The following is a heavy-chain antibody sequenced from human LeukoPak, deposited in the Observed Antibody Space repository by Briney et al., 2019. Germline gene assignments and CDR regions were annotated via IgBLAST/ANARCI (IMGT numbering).Heavy chain of an antibody. V-gene: IGHV4-34*01. D-gene: IGHD6-19*01. CDR3: ARGKQWLAY. Sequence: PSETLSLTCAVYGGSFSGYYWSWLRQPPEKGLEWIGEINHSGSTNYNPSLKSRVTISVDTSKNQFSLKLSSVTAADTAVYYCARGKQWLAYWGQGTLVTVSS. CDR2: INHSGST. J-gene: IGHJ4*02. CDR1: GGSFSGYY.